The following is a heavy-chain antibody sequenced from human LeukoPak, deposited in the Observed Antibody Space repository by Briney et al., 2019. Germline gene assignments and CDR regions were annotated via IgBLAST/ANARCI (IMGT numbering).Heavy chain of an antibody. D-gene: IGHD6-19*01. V-gene: IGHV4-34*01. CDR2: INHSGST. CDR3: ARGRVAGGGYGVDV. J-gene: IGHJ6*02. Sequence: SETLSLTCAVYGGSFSGYYWSWLRQPPGKGLEWLGEINHSGSTNYNPSLKSRVTISVDTSKNQFSLKLSSVTAADTAVYYCARGRVAGGGYGVDVWGQGTTVTVSS. CDR1: GGSFSGYY.